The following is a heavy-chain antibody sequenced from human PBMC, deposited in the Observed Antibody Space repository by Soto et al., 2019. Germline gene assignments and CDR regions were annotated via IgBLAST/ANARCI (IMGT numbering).Heavy chain of an antibody. CDR2: IYYSGST. CDR3: ARAYCGGDCYHVPYFDC. V-gene: IGHV4-39*07. J-gene: IGHJ4*02. D-gene: IGHD2-21*02. Sequence: SETLSLTCTVSGGSISSSSYYWGWIRQPPGKGLEWIGSIYYSGSTYYNPSLKSRVTISVDTSKNQFSLKLSSVTAADTAVYYCARAYCGGDCYHVPYFDCWGQGTLVTVSS. CDR1: GGSISSSSYY.